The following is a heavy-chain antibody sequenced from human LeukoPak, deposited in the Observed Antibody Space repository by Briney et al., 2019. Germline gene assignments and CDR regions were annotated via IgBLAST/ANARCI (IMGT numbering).Heavy chain of an antibody. J-gene: IGHJ4*02. CDR2: IYSGGST. CDR3: ARALYYYDSSGYYYY. D-gene: IGHD3-22*01. Sequence: GGSLRLSCAASGFTVSSNYMSWVRQAPGKGLEWVSVIYSGGSTYYADSVKGRFTTSRDNSKNTLYLQMNSLRAEDTAVYYCARALYYYDSSGYYYYWGQGTLVTVSS. CDR1: GFTVSSNY. V-gene: IGHV3-66*01.